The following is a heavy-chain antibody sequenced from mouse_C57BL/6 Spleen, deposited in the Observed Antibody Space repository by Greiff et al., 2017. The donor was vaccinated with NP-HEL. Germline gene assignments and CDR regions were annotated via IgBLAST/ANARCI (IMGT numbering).Heavy chain of an antibody. Sequence: VKLQESGAELVRPGTSVKVSCKASGYAFTNYLIEWVKQRPGQGLEWIGVINPGSGGTNYNEKFKGKATLTADKSSSTAYMQLSSLTSEDSAVYFCARSGGTGYFDYWGQGTTLTVSS. CDR1: GYAFTNYL. D-gene: IGHD4-1*01. J-gene: IGHJ2*01. V-gene: IGHV1-54*01. CDR2: INPGSGGT. CDR3: ARSGGTGYFDY.